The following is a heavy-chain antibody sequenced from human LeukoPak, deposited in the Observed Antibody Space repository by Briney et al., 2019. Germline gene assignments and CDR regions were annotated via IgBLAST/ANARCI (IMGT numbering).Heavy chain of an antibody. CDR1: GFTFSSYW. J-gene: IGHJ4*02. V-gene: IGHV3-15*01. D-gene: IGHD3-10*01. Sequence: PGGSLRLSCAVSGFTFSSYWMTWVRQAPGKGLEWIGRIKSKTDGETTNYAEPVRGRFTISRDDSKSAVYLQMNSLKIEDTAVYYCTTDLGTYYHGSQRLIPIDYWGQGTLVTVSS. CDR2: IKSKTDGETT. CDR3: TTDLGTYYHGSQRLIPIDY.